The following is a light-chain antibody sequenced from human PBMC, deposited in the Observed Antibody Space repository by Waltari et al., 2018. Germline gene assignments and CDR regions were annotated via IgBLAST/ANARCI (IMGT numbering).Light chain of an antibody. Sequence: DIQMTQSPSTLSASVGDRVTITCRASQSISNWLAWYQQKPGKAPKLLIYKASTLESGVPSRFSGSGSGTEVTLTISSLQPDDFATYYCQQYNSYSLRTFGGGTKVEIK. CDR3: QQYNSYSLRT. CDR2: KAS. CDR1: QSISNW. J-gene: IGKJ4*01. V-gene: IGKV1-5*03.